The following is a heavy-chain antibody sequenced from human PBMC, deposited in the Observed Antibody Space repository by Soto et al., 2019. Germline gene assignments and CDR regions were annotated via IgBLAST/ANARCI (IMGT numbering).Heavy chain of an antibody. CDR3: ARVYRFLEWSCMDV. V-gene: IGHV1-69*06. CDR1: GGTFSSYA. J-gene: IGHJ6*02. D-gene: IGHD3-3*01. CDR2: IIPIFGTA. Sequence: SVKVSCKASGGTFSSYAISWLRESPGQGLEWMGGIIPIFGTANYAQKFQGRVTITADKSTSTAYMELSSLRSEDTAVYYCARVYRFLEWSCMDVWGQGTTVTVSS.